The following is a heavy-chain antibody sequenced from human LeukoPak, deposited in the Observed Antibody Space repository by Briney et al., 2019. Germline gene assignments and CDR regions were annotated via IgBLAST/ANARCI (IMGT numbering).Heavy chain of an antibody. D-gene: IGHD5-12*01. CDR3: ARGEWLRPFDY. J-gene: IGHJ4*02. V-gene: IGHV4-59*01. CDR1: GGSLSSYY. Sequence: SETLSLTCTVSGGSLSSYYWSWLRQPPGKGLEWIGYIYYSGSTNYNPSLKSRVTISVDTSKNQFSLKLSSVTAADTAVYYCARGEWLRPFDYWGQGTLVTVSS. CDR2: IYYSGST.